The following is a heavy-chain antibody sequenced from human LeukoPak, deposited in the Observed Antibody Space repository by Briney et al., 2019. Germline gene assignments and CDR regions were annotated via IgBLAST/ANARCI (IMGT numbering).Heavy chain of an antibody. CDR3: AKYGNSGWVIDN. CDR1: GGSINTSW. J-gene: IGHJ4*02. CDR2: ISPSGTT. D-gene: IGHD6-19*01. Sequence: SETLSLTCTVSGGSINTSWWTWVRQPAGKGLEWIGRISPSGTTNYNPSLKSRVTISVDTSKNQFSLKLTSVTAADTAVYFCAKYGNSGWVIDNWGQGTLVTVSS. V-gene: IGHV4-59*10.